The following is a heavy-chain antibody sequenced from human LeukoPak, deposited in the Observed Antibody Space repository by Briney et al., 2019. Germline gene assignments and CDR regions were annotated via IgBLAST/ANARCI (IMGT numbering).Heavy chain of an antibody. CDR3: TKPSGSGVDY. J-gene: IGHJ4*02. CDR2: IRSDGNYN. Sequence: PGGSLRLSCGASGFIFSTYDMHWVRQAPGKGLEWVAFIRSDGNYNYYADSVKGRFTISRDNSKNTLYLQMNSLRPEDTALYYCTKPSGSGVDYWGQGARVIVSS. V-gene: IGHV3-30*02. D-gene: IGHD1-26*01. CDR1: GFIFSTYD.